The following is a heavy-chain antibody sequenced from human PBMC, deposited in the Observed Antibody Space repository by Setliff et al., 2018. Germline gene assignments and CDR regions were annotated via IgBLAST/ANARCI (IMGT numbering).Heavy chain of an antibody. D-gene: IGHD5-18*01. CDR1: GFTFSSYA. V-gene: IGHV4-59*13. J-gene: IGHJ6*02. CDR2: IYHNGNT. CDR3: ARDRTAYSYGLDV. Sequence: PGGSLRLSCTASGFTFSSYALHWIRQPPGKGLEWIGYIYHNGNTNFNPSLKTRVSMSVDTSKNQIALNLKSVTAADTAVYYCARDRTAYSYGLDVWGQGTTVTVSS.